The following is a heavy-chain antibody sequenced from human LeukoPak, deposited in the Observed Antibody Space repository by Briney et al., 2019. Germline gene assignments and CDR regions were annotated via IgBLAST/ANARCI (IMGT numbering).Heavy chain of an antibody. J-gene: IGHJ4*02. Sequence: GGSLRLSCAASGFTFSSYAMSWVRQAPGKGLEWVSAISGSGGSTYYADSVKGRFTISRDNAKNSLYLQMNSLRAEDTALYYCARDPYNWNYRFDYWGQGTLVTVSS. CDR2: ISGSGGST. D-gene: IGHD1-7*01. CDR1: GFTFSSYA. CDR3: ARDPYNWNYRFDY. V-gene: IGHV3-23*01.